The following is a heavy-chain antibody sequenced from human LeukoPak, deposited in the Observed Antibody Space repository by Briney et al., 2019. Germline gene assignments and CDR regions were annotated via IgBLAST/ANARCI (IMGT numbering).Heavy chain of an antibody. J-gene: IGHJ4*02. D-gene: IGHD5-18*01. CDR3: ARVWGYSYGPFDY. CDR1: GFTFSSYW. Sequence: GGSLRLSCAASGFTFSSYWMHWVRQAAGKGLVWVSRINSDGSSTSYADSVKGRFTISRDNAKNTLYLQMNSLRAEDTAVYYCARVWGYSYGPFDYWGQGTLVTVSS. V-gene: IGHV3-74*01. CDR2: INSDGSST.